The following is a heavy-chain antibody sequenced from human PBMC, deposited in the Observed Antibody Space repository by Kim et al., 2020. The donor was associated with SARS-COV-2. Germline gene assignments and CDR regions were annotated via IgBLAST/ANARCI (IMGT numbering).Heavy chain of an antibody. CDR2: ISSNGGST. V-gene: IGHV3-64*01. CDR1: GFTFSSYA. Sequence: GGSLRLSCAASGFTFSSYAMHWVRQAPGKGLKYVSAISSNGGSTYYANSVKGRFTISRDNSKNTLYLQMGSLRAEDMAVYYCARAPSYCCSTSCYEKSYYYYYDGMDDWGQGTPVTVSS. J-gene: IGHJ6*02. D-gene: IGHD2-2*01. CDR3: ARAPSYCCSTSCYEKSYYYYYDGMDD.